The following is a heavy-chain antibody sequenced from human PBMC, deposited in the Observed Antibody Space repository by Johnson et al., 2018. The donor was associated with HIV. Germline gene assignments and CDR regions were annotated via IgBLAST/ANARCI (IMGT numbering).Heavy chain of an antibody. CDR1: GFTVSSYY. CDR2: IYSGGST. Sequence: VQLVESGGGLVQPGGSLRLSCAASGFTVSSYYMSWVRQAPGKGLAWVSVIYSGGSTYYADSVKGRFTISSDNSKNTLYLQMNSLIAEDTAVYYCARDLGVDWSKGAFDMWGQGTMVTVSS. D-gene: IGHD3/OR15-3a*01. CDR3: ARDLGVDWSKGAFDM. J-gene: IGHJ3*02. V-gene: IGHV3-66*01.